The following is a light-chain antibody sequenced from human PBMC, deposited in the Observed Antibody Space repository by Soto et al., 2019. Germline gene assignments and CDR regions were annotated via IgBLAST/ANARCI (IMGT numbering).Light chain of an antibody. CDR3: CSLTSTTSVV. CDR1: RNDVGGYNY. CDR2: DVS. Sequence: QSVLTQPASVSGSPGQSITISCTGTRNDVGGYNYVSWFQQHPGKAPKFMIYDVSHRSSGVSNRFSGSKSGNTASLTISGLQVEDEADYYCCSLTSTTSVVFGTGTKLTVL. J-gene: IGLJ1*01. V-gene: IGLV2-14*03.